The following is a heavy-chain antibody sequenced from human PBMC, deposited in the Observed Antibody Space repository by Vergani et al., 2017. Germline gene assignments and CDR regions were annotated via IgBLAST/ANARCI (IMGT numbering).Heavy chain of an antibody. V-gene: IGHV2-26*01. CDR1: GFSLSNARMG. CDR3: ARIGEQLCSQIAHFYY. D-gene: IGHD5-18*01. J-gene: IGHJ4*02. CDR2: IVSNDEK. Sequence: QVTLKESGPVLVKPTETLTLTCTVSGFSLSNARMGVSWIRQPPGKALEWLAHIVSNDEKSYSTSLKRRLNISKDTSKSQVVLTMTNMDPVDTATYYCARIGEQLCSQIAHFYYWGQGTLVTVSS.